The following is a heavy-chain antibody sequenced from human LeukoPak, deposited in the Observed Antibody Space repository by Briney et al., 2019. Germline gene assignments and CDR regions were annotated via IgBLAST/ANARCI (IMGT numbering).Heavy chain of an antibody. CDR1: GGSFSGYY. D-gene: IGHD6-13*01. CDR2: INHSGST. J-gene: IGHJ4*02. Sequence: SETLSLTCAVYGGSFSGYYWSWIRQPPGKGLEWIGEINHSGSTNYNPSLKSRVTISVDTSKNQFSLKLSSVTAADTAVYYCARDSGDYWGQGTLVTVSS. CDR3: ARDSGDY. V-gene: IGHV4-34*01.